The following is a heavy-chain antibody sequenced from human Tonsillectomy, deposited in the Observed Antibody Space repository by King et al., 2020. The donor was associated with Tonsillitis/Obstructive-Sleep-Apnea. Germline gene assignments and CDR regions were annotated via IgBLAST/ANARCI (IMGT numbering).Heavy chain of an antibody. CDR2: INHSGST. V-gene: IGHV4-34*01. D-gene: IGHD3-22*01. CDR3: ARGTYYYDSSGYRIGGNDDAFDI. CDR1: GGSFSGYY. Sequence: VQLQQWGAGLLKPSETLSLTCAVYGGSFSGYYWSWIRQPPGKGLEWIGEINHSGSTNYNPSLKSRVTISLDTSKNQFSLKLSSVTAADTAVYYCARGTYYYDSSGYRIGGNDDAFDIWGQGTMVTVSS. J-gene: IGHJ3*02.